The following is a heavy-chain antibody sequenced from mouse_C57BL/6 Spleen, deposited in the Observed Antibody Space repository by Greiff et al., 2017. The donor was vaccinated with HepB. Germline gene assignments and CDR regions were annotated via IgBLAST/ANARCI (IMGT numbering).Heavy chain of an antibody. D-gene: IGHD1-1*01. CDR3: ARRGGITTVVADYAMDY. Sequence: VQLQQSGAELMKPGASVKLSCKATGYTFTGYWIEWVKQRPGHGLEWIGEILPGSGSTNYNEKFKGKATFTADTSSNTAYMQLSSLTTEDSAIYYCARRGGITTVVADYAMDYWGQGTSVTVSS. CDR1: GYTFTGYW. CDR2: ILPGSGST. J-gene: IGHJ4*01. V-gene: IGHV1-9*01.